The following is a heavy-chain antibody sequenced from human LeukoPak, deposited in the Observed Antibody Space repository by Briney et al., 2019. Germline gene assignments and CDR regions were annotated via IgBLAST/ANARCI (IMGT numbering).Heavy chain of an antibody. Sequence: PGGSLRLSCAATGFTFSDDWMTWVRQAPGKGLEWVGRIKSKTNGGTSDYAAPVQGRFAISRDDSTNTLYLQMNSLQTEDTAVYYCVTDSEACYSDSTGYFYGSFDYWGQGTLVTVSS. CDR1: GFTFSDDW. CDR3: VTDSEACYSDSTGYFYGSFDY. CDR2: IKSKTNGGTS. J-gene: IGHJ4*02. D-gene: IGHD3-22*01. V-gene: IGHV3-15*01.